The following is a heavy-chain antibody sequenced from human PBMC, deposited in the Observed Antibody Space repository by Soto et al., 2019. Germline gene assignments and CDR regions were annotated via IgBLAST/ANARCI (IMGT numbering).Heavy chain of an antibody. CDR3: GSWSGGTPDEYFQH. CDR1: GGSFSGYY. D-gene: IGHD3-3*01. V-gene: IGHV4-34*01. CDR2: INHSGST. J-gene: IGHJ1*01. Sequence: SETLSLTCAVYGGSFSGYYWSWIRQPPGKGLEWIGEINHSGSTNYNPSLKSRVTISVDTSKNQFSLKLSSVTAADTAVYYCGSWSGGTPDEYFQHWGQGTLVTVSS.